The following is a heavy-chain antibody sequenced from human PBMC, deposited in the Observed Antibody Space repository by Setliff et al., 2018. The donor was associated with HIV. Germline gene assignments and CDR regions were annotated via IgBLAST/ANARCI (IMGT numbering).Heavy chain of an antibody. D-gene: IGHD3-22*01. CDR2: ISSVGTI. V-gene: IGHV3-48*03. CDR3: ARDRRYYDSRQPWAFDI. Sequence: LRLSCAASGFTFSSSEMTWVRQAPGKGLEWVSYISSVGTIYYADSVKGLFTISRDNARNSLYLQMDSLRAEDTALYYCARDRRYYDSRQPWAFDIWGQGTMVTVSS. CDR1: GFTFSSSE. J-gene: IGHJ3*02.